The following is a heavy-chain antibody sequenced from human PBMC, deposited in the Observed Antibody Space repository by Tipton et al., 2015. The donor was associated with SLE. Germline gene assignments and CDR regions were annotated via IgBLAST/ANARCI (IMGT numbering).Heavy chain of an antibody. J-gene: IGHJ4*02. D-gene: IGHD3-16*01. Sequence: TLSLTCTVSGGSISSGTSYWNWIPPPAGKGLEWIGHIYITGSTNYNPSLESRVTISVATSKNQFSLRLTSVTAADTAVYYWAGEHGGGLVTFGGAFGGAPDYWGQGTLVTVSS. CDR2: IYITGST. CDR3: AGEHGGGLVTFGGAFGGAPDY. CDR1: GGSISSGTSY. V-gene: IGHV4-61*09.